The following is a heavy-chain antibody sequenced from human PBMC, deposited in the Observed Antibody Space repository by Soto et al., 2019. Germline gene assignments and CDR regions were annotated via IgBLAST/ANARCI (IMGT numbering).Heavy chain of an antibody. J-gene: IGHJ4*02. CDR1: GDSISSYY. Sequence: QVQLQESGPGLVKPSETLSLTCTVSGDSISSYYWSWIRQPPGKGLEWIGFISYSGSTSYNPSLKSRVTISVDMSKNQFSLKLSSVTAADTAVYYCARYSGTYYVYWGPGTLVTVSS. CDR2: ISYSGST. V-gene: IGHV4-59*01. D-gene: IGHD1-26*01. CDR3: ARYSGTYYVY.